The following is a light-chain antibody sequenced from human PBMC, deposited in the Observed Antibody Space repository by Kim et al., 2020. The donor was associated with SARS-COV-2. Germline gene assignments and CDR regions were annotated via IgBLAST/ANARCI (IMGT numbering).Light chain of an antibody. CDR3: QAWDSSIVV. J-gene: IGLJ2*01. CDR2: QDS. CDR1: KLGDKY. V-gene: IGLV3-1*01. Sequence: SYELTQPPSVSVSPGQTASITCSGDKLGDKYACWYQQKPGQSPVLVIYQDSMRPSGIPERFSGSNSGNTATLTISGTQAMDEADYYCQAWDSSIVVFGGGTQLTFL.